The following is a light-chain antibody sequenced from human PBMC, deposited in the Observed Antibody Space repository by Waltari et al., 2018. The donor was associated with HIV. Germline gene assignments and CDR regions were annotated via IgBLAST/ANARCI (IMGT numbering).Light chain of an antibody. V-gene: IGLV3-21*04. J-gene: IGLJ3*02. CDR3: QMWDSRTDHWV. Sequence: SYVLTQPPSESVAPGQTARISCGGNAIGSENVQWYQQKPGQAPIMVSYNDADRPSGIPDRFSGSNSGNTATLTITRVEAGDEADYYCQMWDSRTDHWVFGGGTQLTVL. CDR1: AIGSEN. CDR2: NDA.